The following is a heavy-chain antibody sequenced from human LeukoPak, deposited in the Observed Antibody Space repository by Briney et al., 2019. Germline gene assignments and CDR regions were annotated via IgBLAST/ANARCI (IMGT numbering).Heavy chain of an antibody. CDR2: IIPIFGTA. D-gene: IGHD2-15*01. Sequence: ASVKVSCKASGGTFSSYAISWVRQAPGQGLEWMGGIIPIFGTANYAQKFQGRVTITTDESTSTAYMELSSLRCEDTAVYYCARLRDCSGGSCFHWFDPWGQGTLVTVSS. CDR3: ARLRDCSGGSCFHWFDP. CDR1: GGTFSSYA. V-gene: IGHV1-69*05. J-gene: IGHJ5*02.